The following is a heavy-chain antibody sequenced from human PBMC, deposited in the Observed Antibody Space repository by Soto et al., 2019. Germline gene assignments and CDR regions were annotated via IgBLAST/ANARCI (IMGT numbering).Heavy chain of an antibody. CDR1: GYTFTSYG. D-gene: IGHD3-9*01. CDR3: ARVNYVILTGSGRRNWFDP. V-gene: IGHV1-18*01. Sequence: QVQLVQSGAEVKKPGASVKVSCKASGYTFTSYGISWVRQAPGQGLEWMGWISAYNGNTNYAQKLQGRVTMTTDTXXRXAXXELSSLRSDDTAVYYCARVNYVILTGSGRRNWFDPWGQGTLVTVSS. CDR2: ISAYNGNT. J-gene: IGHJ5*02.